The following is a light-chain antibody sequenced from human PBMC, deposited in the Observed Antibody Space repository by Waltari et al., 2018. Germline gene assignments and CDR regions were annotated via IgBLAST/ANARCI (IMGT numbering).Light chain of an antibody. CDR2: DAS. V-gene: IGKV1-5*01. Sequence: DIQMTQSPSTLSASVGDRVPITCRASQSISSWLAWYQQKPGKAPKLLIYDASSLESGVPSRFSGSGSGTEFTLTISSLQPDDFATYYCQQYNSYSPWTFGQGTRL. CDR3: QQYNSYSPWT. J-gene: IGKJ5*01. CDR1: QSISSW.